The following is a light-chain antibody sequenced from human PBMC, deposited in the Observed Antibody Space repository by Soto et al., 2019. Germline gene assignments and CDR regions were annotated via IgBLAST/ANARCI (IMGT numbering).Light chain of an antibody. CDR1: QSISTY. V-gene: IGKV1-39*01. CDR3: QQAYSTPWA. Sequence: IQMPQSRSSLSASVGARVTITCRASQSISTYLNWYQQKPGKAPKLLIYAASRLQTGVPSRFSGSGSGTDFTLTISSLQPEDFATYYCQQAYSTPWAFGQGTKVDIK. CDR2: AAS. J-gene: IGKJ1*01.